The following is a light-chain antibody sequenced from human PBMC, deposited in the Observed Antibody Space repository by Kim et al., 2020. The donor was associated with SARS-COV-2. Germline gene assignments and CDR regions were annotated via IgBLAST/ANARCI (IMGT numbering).Light chain of an antibody. CDR1: QSVSSN. CDR2: GAS. V-gene: IGKV3-15*01. CDR3: QQYNNWPLYS. J-gene: IGKJ2*03. Sequence: SPGERATLACRASQSVSSNLAWYQQKPGQAPRLLIYGASTRAPGIAARYSGSGSGTEFTLTISSLQSEDFTVYYCQQYNNWPLYSFGQGTKLEI.